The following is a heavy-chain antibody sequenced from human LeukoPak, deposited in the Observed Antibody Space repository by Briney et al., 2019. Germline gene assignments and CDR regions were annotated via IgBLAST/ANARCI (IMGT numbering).Heavy chain of an antibody. D-gene: IGHD7-27*01. Sequence: GGSLRLSCAASGFTFSSYAMHWVRQAPGKGLEYASAISSNGGSTYYANSVKGRFTISRDNSRNTLYLQMGSLRAEDMAVYYCAKDPSNWGSYYFDYWGQGTLVTVSS. CDR3: AKDPSNWGSYYFDY. CDR1: GFTFSSYA. CDR2: ISSNGGST. V-gene: IGHV3-64*01. J-gene: IGHJ4*02.